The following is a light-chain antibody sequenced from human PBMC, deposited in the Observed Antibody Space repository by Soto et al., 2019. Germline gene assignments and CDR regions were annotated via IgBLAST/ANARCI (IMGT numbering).Light chain of an antibody. Sequence: QSVLTQPPSVSGAPGQRVTISCTGSSSDIGAGYHVHWYQQLPGTAPILLIYGNNNRPSGVPDRFSGSKSGTSASLAITGLQAEDEADYYCQSYDSSLSGSVFGGGTKLTVL. CDR2: GNN. V-gene: IGLV1-40*01. J-gene: IGLJ3*02. CDR3: QSYDSSLSGSV. CDR1: SSDIGAGYH.